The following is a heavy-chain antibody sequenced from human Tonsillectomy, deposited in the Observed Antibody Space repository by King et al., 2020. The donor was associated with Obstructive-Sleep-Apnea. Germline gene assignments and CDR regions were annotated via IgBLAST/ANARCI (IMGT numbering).Heavy chain of an antibody. D-gene: IGHD2-15*01. J-gene: IGHJ4*02. V-gene: IGHV1-18*04. CDR2: ISAYNGNT. Sequence: VQLVESGAEVKKPGASVKVSCKASGYTFTSYGISWVRQAPGQGLEWMGWISAYNGNTNYAQNLQGRVTMTTDTSTSTAYMDLRSLRSDDTAVYYCAGDVLFGGGSCYSDYWGQGTLVTVSS. CDR3: AGDVLFGGGSCYSDY. CDR1: GYTFTSYG.